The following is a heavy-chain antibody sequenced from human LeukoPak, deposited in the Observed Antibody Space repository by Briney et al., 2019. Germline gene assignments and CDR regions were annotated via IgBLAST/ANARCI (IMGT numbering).Heavy chain of an antibody. V-gene: IGHV3-7*01. CDR1: GFTFSNYW. J-gene: IGHJ4*02. Sequence: GGSLRLSYTASGFTFSNYWMTWVRQAPGKGPESVANIKQDGSQRYYVDSVRGRFTTSRDNAKNSLFLQMNGLRAEDTAVYFDYWGQGTLVTVSS. CDR2: IKQDGSQR. CDR3: Y.